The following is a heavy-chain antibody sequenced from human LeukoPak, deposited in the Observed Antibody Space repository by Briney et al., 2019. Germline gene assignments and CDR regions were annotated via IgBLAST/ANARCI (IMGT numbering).Heavy chain of an antibody. D-gene: IGHD2-2*01. CDR2: VKQDGTEK. CDR1: GFRFGRDW. J-gene: IGHJ1*01. V-gene: IGHV3-7*01. CDR3: ATLDSTKSVL. Sequence: PGGSLRLSCVASGFRFGRDWISWVRQAPGKGLEWVACVKQDGTEKNYVVSVWGQFTVSVDNGKNSLYLQMNSLRAEDTAKYYCATLDSTKSVLWGRGTAVIVSS.